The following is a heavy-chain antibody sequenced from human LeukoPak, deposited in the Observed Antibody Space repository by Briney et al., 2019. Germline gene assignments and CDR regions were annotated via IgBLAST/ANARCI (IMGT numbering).Heavy chain of an antibody. CDR1: GGSISSGDYY. CDR3: ARDPIADGNGDYGAFDI. V-gene: IGHV4-30-4*08. Sequence: PSETLSLTCTVSGGSISSGDYYWSWIRQPPGKGLEWIGYLYYSGSTYYNPSLKSRVTISVDTSKNQFSLKLSSVTAADTAVYYCARDPIADGNGDYGAFDIWGQGTMVTVSS. D-gene: IGHD4-17*01. CDR2: LYYSGST. J-gene: IGHJ3*02.